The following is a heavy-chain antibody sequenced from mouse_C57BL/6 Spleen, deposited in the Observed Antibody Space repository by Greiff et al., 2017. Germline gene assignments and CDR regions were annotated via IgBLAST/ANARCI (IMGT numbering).Heavy chain of an antibody. Sequence: VQLKQSGPELVKPGASVKMSCKASGYTFTDYNMHWVKQSHGKSLEWIGYINPNNGGTSYNQKFKGKATLTVNKSSSTAYMELRSLTSEDSAVYYCAIIYYGPFDYWGQGTTLTVSS. D-gene: IGHD2-1*01. J-gene: IGHJ2*01. V-gene: IGHV1-22*01. CDR1: GYTFTDYN. CDR2: INPNNGGT. CDR3: AIIYYGPFDY.